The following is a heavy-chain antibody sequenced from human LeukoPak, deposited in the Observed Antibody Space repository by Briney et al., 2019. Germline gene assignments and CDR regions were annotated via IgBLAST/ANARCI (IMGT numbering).Heavy chain of an antibody. J-gene: IGHJ4*02. CDR2: ISWNSGSI. D-gene: IGHD1-26*01. CDR3: AKDKGKWELPDY. V-gene: IGHV3-9*01. CDR1: GFTFDDYA. Sequence: PGRSLRLSCAASGFTFDDYAMHWVRQAPGKGLEWVSGISWNSGSIGYADSVKGRFTISRDNAKNSLYLQMNSLRAEDTALYYCAKDKGKWELPDYWGQGTLVTVSS.